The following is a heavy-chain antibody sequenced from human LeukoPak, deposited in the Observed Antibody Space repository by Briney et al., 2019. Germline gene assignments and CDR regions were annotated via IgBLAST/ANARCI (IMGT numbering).Heavy chain of an antibody. CDR3: ATDPPDAFDI. CDR1: GFTFSSYA. CDR2: ISYDGSNK. Sequence: GRSLRLSCAASGFTFSSYAMHWVRQAPGKGLEWVAVISYDGSNKYYADPVKGRFTISRDNSKNTLYLQMNSLRAEDTAVYYCATDPPDAFDIWGQGTMVTVSS. J-gene: IGHJ3*02. V-gene: IGHV3-30-3*01.